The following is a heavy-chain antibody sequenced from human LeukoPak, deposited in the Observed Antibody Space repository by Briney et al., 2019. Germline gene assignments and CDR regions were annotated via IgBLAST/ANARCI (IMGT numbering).Heavy chain of an antibody. Sequence: SETLSLTCTVSGGSISSYYWSWIRQPAGKGLEWIGRIYTSGSTTYNPSLKSRVTMSVDTSKNQFSLKLSSVTAADTAVYYCATYGSERDSGWEYYFDYWGQGTLVTVSS. J-gene: IGHJ4*02. CDR1: GGSISSYY. CDR2: IYTSGST. CDR3: ATYGSERDSGWEYYFDY. V-gene: IGHV4-4*07. D-gene: IGHD6-19*01.